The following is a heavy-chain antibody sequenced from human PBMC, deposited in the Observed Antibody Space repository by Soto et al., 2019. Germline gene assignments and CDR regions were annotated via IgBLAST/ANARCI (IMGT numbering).Heavy chain of an antibody. J-gene: IGHJ4*02. D-gene: IGHD6-19*01. V-gene: IGHV3-9*01. CDR3: AKAYSSGWYGPFDY. CDR1: GFTFDDYA. Sequence: PGGSLRLSCAASGFTFDDYAMHWVRQAPGKGLEWVSGISWNSGSIGYADSVKGRFTISRDNAKNSLYLQMNSLRAEDTALYYCAKAYSSGWYGPFDYWGQGTLVTVSS. CDR2: ISWNSGSI.